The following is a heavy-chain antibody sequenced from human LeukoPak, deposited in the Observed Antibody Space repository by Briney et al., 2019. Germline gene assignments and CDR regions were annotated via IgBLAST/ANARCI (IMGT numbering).Heavy chain of an antibody. Sequence: GGSLRLSCTVSSFTFSTFAMSWVRQAPGKGLEWVAGISGSGDTTYYAESVKGRFTISRDNSRTTLYLQMNRLRAEDTAIYYCAKDYSSSFWSQGTLVTVSS. CDR3: AKDYSSSF. J-gene: IGHJ4*02. V-gene: IGHV3-23*01. CDR1: SFTFSTFA. D-gene: IGHD6-6*01. CDR2: ISGSGDTT.